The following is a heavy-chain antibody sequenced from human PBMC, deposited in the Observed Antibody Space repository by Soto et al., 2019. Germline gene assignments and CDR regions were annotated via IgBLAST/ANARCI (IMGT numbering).Heavy chain of an antibody. CDR1: GFPFSNAW. CDR3: TTYDYIWGKDRYRWAY. J-gene: IGHJ4*02. V-gene: IGHV3-15*01. CDR2: IKSETDGGTT. Sequence: EVQLVESGGGLAKPGGSLRLSCAASGFPFSNAWMSWVRQAPGEGMEWVARIKSETDGGTTDYAAPVEGRFTISRDDSXXXXXXXXXXXXTXDTAVYYCTTYDYIWGKDRYRWAYWGQGTLVTVSS. D-gene: IGHD3-16*02.